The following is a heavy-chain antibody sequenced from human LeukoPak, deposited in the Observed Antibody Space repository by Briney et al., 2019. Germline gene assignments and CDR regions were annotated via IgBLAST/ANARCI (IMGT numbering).Heavy chain of an antibody. CDR1: GFTFSSYE. V-gene: IGHV3-48*03. D-gene: IGHD3-10*01. CDR3: AREGSHDAFDI. Sequence: PGGSLRLSCAASGFTFSSYEMNWDRQAPGKGLEWVSYITSSSSSRYYADSVKGRFTISRDNARNSVYLQMNSLRAEDTAVYYCAREGSHDAFDIWGQGTMVTVSS. CDR2: ITSSSSSR. J-gene: IGHJ3*02.